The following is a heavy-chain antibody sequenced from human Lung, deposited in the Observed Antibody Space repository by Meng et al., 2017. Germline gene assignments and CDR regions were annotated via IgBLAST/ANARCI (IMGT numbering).Heavy chain of an antibody. CDR2: IYHSGRT. Sequence: QGQLQESDPGLWKPAATLSFTVAVLGGRTSCCNWWSWGRQSPGKGLGWIGEIYHSGRTNYNPSLESRVTISLDKSQNHFSLKVKSVTAADTAVYYCVRGGQDQAYYDFWSGPFDPWGQGTLVTVSS. CDR1: GGRTSCCNW. D-gene: IGHD3-3*01. V-gene: IGHV4-4*02. CDR3: VRGGQDQAYYDFWSGPFDP. J-gene: IGHJ5*02.